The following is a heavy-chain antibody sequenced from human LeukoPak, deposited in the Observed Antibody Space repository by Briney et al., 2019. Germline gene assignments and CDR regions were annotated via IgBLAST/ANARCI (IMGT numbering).Heavy chain of an antibody. V-gene: IGHV3-30*04. D-gene: IGHD5-18*01. CDR1: GFTFNSYS. J-gene: IGHJ6*02. Sequence: PGRSLRLSCAASGFTFNSYSMHWVRQAPGKGLKWVAVISSHGSNKDYADSVKGRFTISRDNAKNSLYLQMNSLRAEDTAVYYCARVPVVPAARGSGYSYGYYYYYYGMDVWGQGTTVTVSS. CDR2: ISSHGSNK. CDR3: ARVPVVPAARGSGYSYGYYYYYYGMDV.